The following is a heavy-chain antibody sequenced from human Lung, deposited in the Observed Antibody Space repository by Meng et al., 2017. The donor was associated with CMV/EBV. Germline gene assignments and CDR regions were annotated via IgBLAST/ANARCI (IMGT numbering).Heavy chain of an antibody. V-gene: IGHV4-61*01. CDR3: ATLIAGYGGRGS. Sequence: SXTLSLTFLFSGGAVSDGNYHWNWVRQPPGKGLEWIGQTWSGRGTYYSPSLESRLTISVDTSKNQFSLHLTSVTAADTAIYYCATLIAGYGGRGSWGQGTVVTVSS. CDR2: TWSGRGT. CDR1: GGAVSDGNYH. D-gene: IGHD5-12*01. J-gene: IGHJ4*02.